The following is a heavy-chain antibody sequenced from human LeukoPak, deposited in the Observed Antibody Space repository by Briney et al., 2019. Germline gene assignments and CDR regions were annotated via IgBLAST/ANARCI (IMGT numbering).Heavy chain of an antibody. J-gene: IGHJ5*02. Sequence: SETLSLTCAVYGGSFSGYYWSWIRQPPGKGLEWIGEINHSGSTNYNPSLKSRATISVDTSKNQFSLKLSSATAADTAVYYCARDVVPAARFDPWGQGTLVTVSS. D-gene: IGHD2-2*01. V-gene: IGHV4-34*01. CDR1: GGSFSGYY. CDR2: INHSGST. CDR3: ARDVVPAARFDP.